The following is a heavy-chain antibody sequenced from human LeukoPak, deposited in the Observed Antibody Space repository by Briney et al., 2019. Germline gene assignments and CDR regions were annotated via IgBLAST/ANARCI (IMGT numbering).Heavy chain of an antibody. Sequence: PSETLSLTCTVSGGSISSGGYYWSWIRQHPGKGLEWIGYIYYSGSTYYNPSLKSRVTISVDTSKNQFSLKLSSVTAADTAVYYCARANTDYYDSSGYYYQGYWGQGTLVTVSS. V-gene: IGHV4-31*03. CDR2: IYYSGST. D-gene: IGHD3-22*01. J-gene: IGHJ4*02. CDR1: GGSISSGGYY. CDR3: ARANTDYYDSSGYYYQGY.